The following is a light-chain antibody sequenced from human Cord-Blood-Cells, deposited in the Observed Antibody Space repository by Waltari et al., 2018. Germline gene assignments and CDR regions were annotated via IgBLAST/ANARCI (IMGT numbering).Light chain of an antibody. CDR3: QQRSNWPPFLT. Sequence: EIVLPQSPATLSLSPGERDTLSCRASQSVSSYLAWYQQKPGQAPRLLIYDASNRATGIPARFSGSGSGTDFTLTISSLEPEDFAVYYCQQRSNWPPFLTFGGGTKVEIK. CDR2: DAS. V-gene: IGKV3-11*01. J-gene: IGKJ4*01. CDR1: QSVSSY.